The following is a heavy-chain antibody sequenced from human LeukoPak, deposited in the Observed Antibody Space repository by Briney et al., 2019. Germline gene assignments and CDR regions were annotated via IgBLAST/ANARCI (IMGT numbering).Heavy chain of an antibody. Sequence: ASVKVSCKASGYTFTSFGISWVRQAPGQGLEWMGWSSAYNGDTKYAQKFQGRVTITRDTSASTAYMELSSLRSEDTAVYYCARRYCSGGSCYGWFDPWGQGTLVTVSS. CDR2: SSAYNGDT. D-gene: IGHD2-15*01. J-gene: IGHJ5*02. V-gene: IGHV1-18*01. CDR3: ARRYCSGGSCYGWFDP. CDR1: GYTFTSFG.